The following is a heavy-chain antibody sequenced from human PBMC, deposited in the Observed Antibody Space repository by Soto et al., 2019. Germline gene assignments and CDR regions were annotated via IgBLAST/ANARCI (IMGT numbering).Heavy chain of an antibody. Sequence: EVQVLESGGGLVQPGGSLRLSCAASGFTFSKYAMSWVRQAPGKGLDWVSGISDSGFTTYSADSVKGRFTISRDNSKNTLYLQMNSLRAEDTAVYYCAKGKGTGVTRVGAFDIWGQGTMVTVSS. D-gene: IGHD2-8*02. CDR2: ISDSGFTT. J-gene: IGHJ3*02. CDR3: AKGKGTGVTRVGAFDI. V-gene: IGHV3-23*01. CDR1: GFTFSKYA.